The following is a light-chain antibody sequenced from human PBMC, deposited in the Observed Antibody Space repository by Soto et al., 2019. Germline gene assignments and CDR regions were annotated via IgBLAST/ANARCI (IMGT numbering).Light chain of an antibody. CDR1: QSVSGY. Sequence: EIVYTKSSYTLPSYHRETAPLSCISSQSVSGYIGWYQQKPGQAPRLLIYADSNRATGIPARFSGSGSGTDFTLTISSLEPEDFSVYYCQQRYIWPISVAQGTRLEI. J-gene: IGKJ5*01. CDR2: ADS. V-gene: IGKV3-11*01. CDR3: QQRYIWPIS.